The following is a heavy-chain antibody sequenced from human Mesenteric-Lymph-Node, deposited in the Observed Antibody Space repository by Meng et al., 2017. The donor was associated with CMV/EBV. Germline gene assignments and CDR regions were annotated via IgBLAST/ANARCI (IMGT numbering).Heavy chain of an antibody. D-gene: IGHD3-3*01. V-gene: IGHV1-18*01. J-gene: IGHJ4*02. CDR2: ISGYNGNT. CDR3: ARDSSGVVTAVDY. CDR1: GYTFTNYG. Sequence: KAYGYTFTNYGISWVRQAPGLGLEWRGWISGYNGNTNYAQRFQGRVTTTTDTSTSTAYMEMRSLRSDDTAVYYCARDSSGVVTAVDYWGQGTLVTVSS.